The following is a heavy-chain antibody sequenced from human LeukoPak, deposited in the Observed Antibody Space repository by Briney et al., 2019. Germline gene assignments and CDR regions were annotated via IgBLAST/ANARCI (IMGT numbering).Heavy chain of an antibody. D-gene: IGHD1-14*01. CDR2: ISSSSSHI. Sequence: GGSLRLSCAASGFIFSSYSMNWVRQAPGKGLEWVSSISSSSSHIYYADSVKGRFTISRDNAKNSLYLQMNSLRAEDTAVYYCARDPPLDRGWGQGTLVTVSS. J-gene: IGHJ4*02. CDR1: GFIFSSYS. CDR3: ARDPPLDRG. V-gene: IGHV3-21*01.